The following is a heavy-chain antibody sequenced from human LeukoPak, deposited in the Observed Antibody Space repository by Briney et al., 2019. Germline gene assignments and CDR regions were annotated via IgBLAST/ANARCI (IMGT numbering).Heavy chain of an antibody. CDR3: ARDLMGPTAGRTGFDI. CDR1: GGSLNSGDYH. V-gene: IGHV4-39*02. J-gene: IGHJ3*02. CDR2: IHNSGTT. Sequence: SETLSLTCTVSGGSLNSGDYHWAWVRQTPGKGPDWIANIHNSGTTHYNPSLRSRVTISIDTSKNQFSLNLSSVTAADTAVYYCARDLMGPTAGRTGFDIWGQGIMVTVSS. D-gene: IGHD1-26*01.